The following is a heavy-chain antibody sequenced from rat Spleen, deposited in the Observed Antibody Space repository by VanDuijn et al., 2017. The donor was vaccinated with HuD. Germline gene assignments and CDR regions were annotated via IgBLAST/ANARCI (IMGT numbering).Heavy chain of an antibody. D-gene: IGHD1-1*01. CDR3: ARHDYSGDVDFDY. CDR1: GFSLTNYH. CDR2: IWAGGGT. V-gene: IGHV2-72*01. J-gene: IGHJ2*01. Sequence: QVQLKESGPGLVQPSQTLFLTCTVSGFSLTNYHVTWVRQPPGKSLVWMGTIWAGGGTNYNSAVQSRLSISRDTSKSQVFLKMNSLQPEDTGTYYCARHDYSGDVDFDYWGQGVMVTVSS.